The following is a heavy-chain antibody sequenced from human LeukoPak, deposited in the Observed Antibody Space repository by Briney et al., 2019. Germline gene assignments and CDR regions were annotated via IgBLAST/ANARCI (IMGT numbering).Heavy chain of an antibody. CDR2: INHSGST. Sequence: SETLSLTCTVSGGSISSYYWSWIRQPPGKGLEWIGEINHSGSTNYNPSLKSRVTISVDTSKNQFSLKLSSVTAADTAVYYCALLFPPLRGMDVWGQGTTVTVSS. CDR3: ALLFPPLRGMDV. CDR1: GGSISSYY. D-gene: IGHD2-21*01. V-gene: IGHV4-34*01. J-gene: IGHJ6*02.